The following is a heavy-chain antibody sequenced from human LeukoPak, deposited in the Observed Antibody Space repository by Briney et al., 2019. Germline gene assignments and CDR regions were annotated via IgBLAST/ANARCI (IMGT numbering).Heavy chain of an antibody. CDR3: ASGRQLGY. CDR2: VKEDGSEK. CDR1: GFTLSNYW. V-gene: IGHV3-7*01. D-gene: IGHD6-13*01. J-gene: IGHJ4*02. Sequence: GGSLRLSCAASGFTLSNYWMRWVRQAAGKGMEWVANVKEDGSEKYYVDSVKGRFTISRDNARNPLYLQMNSLRAEDTAVYYCASGRQLGYWGQGTLVTVSS.